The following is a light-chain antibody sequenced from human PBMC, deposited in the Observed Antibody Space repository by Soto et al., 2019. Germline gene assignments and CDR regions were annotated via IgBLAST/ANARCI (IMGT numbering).Light chain of an antibody. CDR1: QSVSTN. Sequence: EIVMTQSPATLSVSPGERATLSCRATQSVSTNFAWYQQKPGQAPRLLIYGASTRATGVPDRFSGSGSGTEFTLTINRLEPEDAAVYYCQQFGSSLALIFGGGTKVDIK. CDR3: QQFGSSLALI. V-gene: IGKV3-20*01. CDR2: GAS. J-gene: IGKJ4*01.